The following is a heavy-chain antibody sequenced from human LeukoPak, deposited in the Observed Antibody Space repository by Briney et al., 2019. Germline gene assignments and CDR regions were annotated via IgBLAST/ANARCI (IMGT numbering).Heavy chain of an antibody. J-gene: IGHJ4*02. D-gene: IGHD3-10*01. CDR2: VKSESAGETT. CDR1: GLSISNDW. V-gene: IGHV3-15*01. Sequence: GGSLRLSCAASGLSISNDWMSWVRQAPGKGLEWVARVKSESAGETTDYAAPVKGRFTISRDDSKNTLYLQMNSLKTEDTAVYYCTLIQGWGSGSYYRDFWGQGTLVTVSS. CDR3: TLIQGWGSGSYYRDF.